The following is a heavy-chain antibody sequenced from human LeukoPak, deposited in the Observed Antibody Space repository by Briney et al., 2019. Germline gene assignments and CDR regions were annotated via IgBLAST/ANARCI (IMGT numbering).Heavy chain of an antibody. Sequence: PLETLSLTCAVYGGSCDDYYCSWLRQPPGKGLEWIGEIHPSGIFYYNSSLLSRVTISIDTSKSQFSLRLTSVTAADTAFYYCARGRDRSKAGDHWGQGSLVTVSS. CDR3: ARGRDRSKAGDH. J-gene: IGHJ4*02. CDR1: GGSCDDYY. CDR2: IHPSGIF. V-gene: IGHV4-34*01. D-gene: IGHD5-24*01.